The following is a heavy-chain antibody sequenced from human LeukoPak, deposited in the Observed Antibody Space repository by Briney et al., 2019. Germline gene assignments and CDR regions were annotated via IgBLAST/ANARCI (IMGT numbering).Heavy chain of an antibody. V-gene: IGHV4-34*01. D-gene: IGHD3-9*01. J-gene: IGHJ4*02. CDR3: ARLGATKKYFDWFSLDY. CDR2: INHSGST. Sequence: SETLSLTCAVYGGSFSGYYWSWIRQPPGKGLEWIGEINHSGSTNYNPSLKSRLTISVDTSKNQFSLKLSSVTAADTAVYYCARLGATKKYFDWFSLDYWGQGTLVTVSS. CDR1: GGSFSGYY.